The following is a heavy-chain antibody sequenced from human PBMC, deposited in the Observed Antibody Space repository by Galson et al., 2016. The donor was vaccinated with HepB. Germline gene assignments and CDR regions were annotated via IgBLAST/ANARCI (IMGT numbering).Heavy chain of an antibody. CDR3: VRDRNYYRSNRWYDVFDI. CDR1: GFTFSNYW. V-gene: IGHV3-7*03. J-gene: IGHJ3*02. Sequence: SLRLSCAASGFTFSNYWMTWVRQAPGKGLEWVANIKGDGSKESYVDSVEGRFSISRDNAKNSLYLHMNSLRAEDTAVYYCVRDRNYYRSNRWYDVFDIWGQGRLVTVSS. CDR2: IKGDGSKE. D-gene: IGHD3-22*01.